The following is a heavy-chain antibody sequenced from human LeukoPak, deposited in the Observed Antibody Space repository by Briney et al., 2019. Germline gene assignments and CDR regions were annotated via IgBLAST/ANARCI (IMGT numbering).Heavy chain of an antibody. Sequence: GRSLRLSCAASGFAFSSYAMHWVRQAPGKWLDWVAIISYDGSNKDYLDSVKGLFTISRDNSKNTLYLEMNSLRPEDTAVYYCAPEADNWGQGTLVTVSS. CDR1: GFAFSSYA. CDR2: ISYDGSNK. D-gene: IGHD6-19*01. CDR3: APEADN. V-gene: IGHV3-30*04. J-gene: IGHJ4*02.